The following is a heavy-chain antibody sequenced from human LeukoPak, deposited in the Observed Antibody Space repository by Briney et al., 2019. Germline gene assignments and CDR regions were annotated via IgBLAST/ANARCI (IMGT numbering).Heavy chain of an antibody. J-gene: IGHJ4*02. V-gene: IGHV3-21*01. D-gene: IGHD6-13*01. CDR1: GFTFSSHS. CDR2: ISPDSGYI. Sequence: GGSLRLSCAAPGFTFSSHSLMWVRQAPGKGLEWVSSISPDSGYIYYADSVKGRFTISRDNAENSLFLQMNSLGAEDTAVYYCAPFSAVTHYYFDYWGQGTLVTVSS. CDR3: APFSAVTHYYFDY.